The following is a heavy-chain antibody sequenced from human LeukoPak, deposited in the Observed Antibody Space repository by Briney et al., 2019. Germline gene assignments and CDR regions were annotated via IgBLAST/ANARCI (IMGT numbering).Heavy chain of an antibody. CDR2: IYYSGST. J-gene: IGHJ4*02. D-gene: IGHD3-10*01. CDR3: ARSPRFGGPGGIDY. CDR1: GGSISSYY. V-gene: IGHV4-59*01. Sequence: PSETLSLTCTVSGGSISSYYWSWIRQPPGKGLEWIGYIYYSGSTNYNPSLKSRVTISVDTSKNQFSLKLSSVTAADTAVYYCARSPRFGGPGGIDYWGQGTLVTVSS.